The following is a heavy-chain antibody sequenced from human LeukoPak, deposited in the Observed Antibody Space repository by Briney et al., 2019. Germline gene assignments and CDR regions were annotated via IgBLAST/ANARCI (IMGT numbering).Heavy chain of an antibody. Sequence: GRSLRLSCAASGFTLSSFWMSWVRQAPGKGLEWVANIKQDESEKYYVDSVKVRFSISRNNARNSLYLQMRSRRGEDTAMYYCARDLAAIAPGIGDYWGQGNLVTVSS. V-gene: IGHV3-7*01. CDR1: GFTLSSFW. CDR3: ARDLAAIAPGIGDY. CDR2: IKQDESEK. J-gene: IGHJ4*02. D-gene: IGHD6-13*01.